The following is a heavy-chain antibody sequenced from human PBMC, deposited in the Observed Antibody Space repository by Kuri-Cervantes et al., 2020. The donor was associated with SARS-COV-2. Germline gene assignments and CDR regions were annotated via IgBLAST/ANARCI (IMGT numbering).Heavy chain of an antibody. CDR2: IGPSGTTK. J-gene: IGHJ3*02. Sequence: GESLKISCAASGFTVSSNYMSWVRQAPGKGLEWVSNIGPSGTTKYYADSVKGRFTISRDNAKNSLYLQMNGLRAEDTAVYYCAREGVVAASPDAFDIWGQGTMVTVSS. CDR1: GFTVSSNY. CDR3: AREGVVAASPDAFDI. V-gene: IGHV3-11*04. D-gene: IGHD2-15*01.